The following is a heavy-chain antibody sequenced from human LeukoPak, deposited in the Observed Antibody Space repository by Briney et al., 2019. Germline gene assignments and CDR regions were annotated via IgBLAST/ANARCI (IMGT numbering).Heavy chain of an antibody. J-gene: IGHJ4*02. CDR1: GYTFTSYG. Sequence: ASVKVSCKASGYTFTSYGISWVRQAPGQGLEWLGWISAYNGNTNYAQKLQGRVTMTTDTSTSTAYMELRSLRSDDTAVYYCARVKIGRGYSGYDPDYWGQGTLVTASS. CDR2: ISAYNGNT. V-gene: IGHV1-18*01. CDR3: ARVKIGRGYSGYDPDY. D-gene: IGHD5-12*01.